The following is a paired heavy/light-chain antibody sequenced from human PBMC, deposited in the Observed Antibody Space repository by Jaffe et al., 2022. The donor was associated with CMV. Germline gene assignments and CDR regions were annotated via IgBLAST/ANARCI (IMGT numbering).Heavy chain of an antibody. Sequence: EVQLVESGGAVVQPGGSLRLSCVASGFRFDSYEMNWVRQIPGKGLEWISNITSSGTYTQYVDSVKGRFTTSRENAKNVLFLHMSSLRVEDTAIYYCARGGYCEGDVCHGGGYFQHWGQGTPVTVSS. CDR3: ARGGYCEGDVCHGGGYFQH. CDR1: GFRFDSYE. CDR2: ITSSGTYT. J-gene: IGHJ1*01. D-gene: IGHD2-21*01. V-gene: IGHV3-48*03.
Light chain of an antibody. V-gene: IGKV1-5*03. J-gene: IGKJ1*01. CDR1: QSVRSW. CDR2: TAS. CDR3: QQYSTYPWT. Sequence: DIQMTQSPSTLSASEGDRVTINCRASQSVRSWLAWYQLKPGKAPKLLVSTASTLDSGVPSRFSGSGSGTQFTLTINSLQPDDFATYYCQQYSTYPWTFGQGTKVEVK.